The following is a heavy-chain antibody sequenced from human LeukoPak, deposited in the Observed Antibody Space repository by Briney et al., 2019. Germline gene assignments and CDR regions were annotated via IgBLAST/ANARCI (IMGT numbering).Heavy chain of an antibody. V-gene: IGHV1-2*02. D-gene: IGHD3-16*01. Sequence: GASVKVSCKASGYSFTGYYMHWVRQAPGQGRWWMGWINPNSGGTNYAQNFQGRVTMTRDTSISTAYMELSRLRSDDTAVYYCARDHAFGGVTRPGYYYYGMDVWGQGTTVTVSS. CDR2: INPNSGGT. J-gene: IGHJ6*02. CDR1: GYSFTGYY. CDR3: ARDHAFGGVTRPGYYYYGMDV.